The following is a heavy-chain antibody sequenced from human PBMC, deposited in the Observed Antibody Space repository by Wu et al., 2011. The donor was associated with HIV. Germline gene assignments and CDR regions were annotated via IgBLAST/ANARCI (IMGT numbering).Heavy chain of an antibody. Sequence: QVQLVQSGAEVKKPGASVKVSCKASGYTFTSYYMHWVRQAPGQGLEWMGIINPSGGSTSYAQKFQGRVTMTRDTSTSTVYMELSSLRSEDTAVYYCARDQXPGGYNLSPIEMVYYFYGMTVWDRGTTVT. J-gene: IGHJ6*02. CDR1: GYTFTSYY. D-gene: IGHD5-24*01. CDR2: INPSGGST. CDR3: ARDQXPGGYNLSPIEMVYYFYGMTV. V-gene: IGHV1-46*01.